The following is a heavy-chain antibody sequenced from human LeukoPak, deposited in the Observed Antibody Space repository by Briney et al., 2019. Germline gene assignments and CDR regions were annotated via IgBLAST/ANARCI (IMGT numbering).Heavy chain of an antibody. V-gene: IGHV4-34*01. J-gene: IGHJ4*02. CDR2: INHSGST. D-gene: IGHD3-10*02. CDR3: ARVATTMFLQL. CDR1: GGSFSGYY. Sequence: PSETLSLTCAVYGGSFSGYYWSWIRQPPGKGLEWIGEINHSGSTNYNPSLKSRVTISVDTSKNQFSLKLSSVTAADTAVYYCARVATTMFLQLWGQGTLVTVSS.